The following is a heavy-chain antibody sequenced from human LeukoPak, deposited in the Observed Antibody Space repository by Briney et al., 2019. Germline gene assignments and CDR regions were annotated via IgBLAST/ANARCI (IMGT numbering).Heavy chain of an antibody. Sequence: GGSLRLSCAASGFTFSSYAMHWVRQAPGKGLEWVAVIPYDGSNKYYADSVKGRFTISRDNSKTTLYLQMNSLRAEDTAVYYCAKPSRYTDILTGYFDYWGQGTLVTVSS. D-gene: IGHD3-9*01. CDR2: IPYDGSNK. CDR3: AKPSRYTDILTGYFDY. CDR1: GFTFSSYA. V-gene: IGHV3-30-3*01. J-gene: IGHJ4*02.